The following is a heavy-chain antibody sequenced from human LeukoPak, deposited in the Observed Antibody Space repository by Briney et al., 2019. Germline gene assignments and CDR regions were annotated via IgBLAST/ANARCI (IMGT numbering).Heavy chain of an antibody. Sequence: AASVKVSCKASGGTFSSYAISWVRQAPGQGLEWMGGIIPIFGTANYAQKFQGRVTITTDESTSTAYMELSSLRSGDTAVYYCARAPTTITPANWFDPWGQGTLVTVSS. V-gene: IGHV1-69*05. CDR2: IIPIFGTA. D-gene: IGHD1-1*01. J-gene: IGHJ5*02. CDR1: GGTFSSYA. CDR3: ARAPTTITPANWFDP.